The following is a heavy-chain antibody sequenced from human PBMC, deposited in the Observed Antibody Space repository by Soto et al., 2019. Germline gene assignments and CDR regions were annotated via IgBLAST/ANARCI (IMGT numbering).Heavy chain of an antibody. CDR3: TTNLIAKSGTWY. CDR2: IQSKTAGGTT. J-gene: IGHJ4*02. D-gene: IGHD6-19*01. V-gene: IGHV3-15*07. Sequence: GGSLRLSCAASGFTFSAAWINWVRQAPGKGLEWVGRIQSKTAGGTTDYAAPVKNRFTISRDDSTTTVYLQMNSLKTEDTAVYYCTTNLIAKSGTWYWGQGSLVTVSS. CDR1: GFTFSAAW.